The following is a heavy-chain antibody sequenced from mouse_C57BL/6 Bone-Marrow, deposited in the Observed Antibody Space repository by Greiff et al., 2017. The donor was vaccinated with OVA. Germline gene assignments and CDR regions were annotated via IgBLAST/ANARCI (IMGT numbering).Heavy chain of an antibody. CDR1: GFTFSDYG. CDR2: ISNLAYSI. V-gene: IGHV5-15*01. Sequence: EVKLVESGGGLVQPGGSLKLSCAASGFTFSDYGMAWVRQAPRKGPEWVAFISNLAYSIYYADTVTGRFTISRENAKNTLYLEMSSLRSEDTAMYYCARRGKAYYYAMDYWVKGTSVTVSS. D-gene: IGHD1-1*02. J-gene: IGHJ4*01. CDR3: ARRGKAYYYAMDY.